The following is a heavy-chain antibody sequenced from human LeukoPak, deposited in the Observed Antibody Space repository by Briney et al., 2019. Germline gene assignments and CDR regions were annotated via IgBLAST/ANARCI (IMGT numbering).Heavy chain of an antibody. Sequence: GGSLRLSCAASGFTFSSYAMSWVRQAPGKGLEWVSAISGGGGSTYYADSVKGRFTISRDNSKNTLYLQMNSLRAEDTAVYYCAKRQAVSSTSYYFDFWGQGTLVTVSS. CDR2: ISGGGGST. J-gene: IGHJ4*02. CDR3: AKRQAVSSTSYYFDF. D-gene: IGHD2-2*01. CDR1: GFTFSSYA. V-gene: IGHV3-23*01.